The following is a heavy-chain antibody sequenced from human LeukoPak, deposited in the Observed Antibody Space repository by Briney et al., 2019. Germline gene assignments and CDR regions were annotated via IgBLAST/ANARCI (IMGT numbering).Heavy chain of an antibody. CDR1: GGTFSSYA. CDR3: ARGQWELLGDAFDI. V-gene: IGHV1-69*05. D-gene: IGHD1-26*01. CDR2: IIPIFGTA. J-gene: IGHJ3*02. Sequence: ASVKVSCKASGGTFSSYAISWVRQAPGQGLEWMGRIIPIFGTANYAQKFQGRVTITTDESTSTAYMELSSLRSEDTAVYYCARGQWELLGDAFDIWGQGTMVTVSS.